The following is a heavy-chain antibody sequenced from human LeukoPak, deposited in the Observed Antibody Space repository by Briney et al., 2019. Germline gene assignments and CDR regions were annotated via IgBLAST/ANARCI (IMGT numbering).Heavy chain of an antibody. CDR3: ARDVDSSGYRNANWFDP. V-gene: IGHV4-4*02. CDR2: IYHSGST. Sequence: PSETLSLTCAVSGDSISSSIWWSWVRQPPGKGLEWIGEIYHSGSTNYNPSLKSRVTISVDKSKNQFSLKLSSVTAADTAVYYCARDVDSSGYRNANWFDPWGQGTLVTVSS. CDR1: GDSISSSIW. J-gene: IGHJ5*02. D-gene: IGHD3-22*01.